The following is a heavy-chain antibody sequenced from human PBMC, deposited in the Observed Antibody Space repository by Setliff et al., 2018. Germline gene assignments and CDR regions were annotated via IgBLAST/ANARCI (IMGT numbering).Heavy chain of an antibody. CDR1: GGSISTYY. V-gene: IGHV4-59*12. CDR3: TVYNTGSSKDHY. J-gene: IGHJ4*01. D-gene: IGHD2-8*02. Sequence: PSETLSLTCTVSGGSISTYYWNWIRQSPGKGLEWIAYIYYSGSTNYNTSLKSRVTISVDTSKNQFSLKLSSVTAADTALYYCTVYNTGSSKDHYWGQGTPVTVSS. CDR2: IYYSGST.